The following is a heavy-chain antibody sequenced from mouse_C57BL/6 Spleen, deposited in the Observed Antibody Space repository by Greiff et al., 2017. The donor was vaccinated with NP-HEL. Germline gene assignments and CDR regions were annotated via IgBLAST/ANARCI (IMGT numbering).Heavy chain of an antibody. CDR2: IYPGSGST. Sequence: QVHVKQPGAELVKPGASVKMSCKASGYTFTSYWITWVKQRPGQGLEWIGDIYPGSGSTNYNEKFKSKATLTVDTSSSTAYMQLSSLTSEDSAVYYCARAYRDYSDYWGQGTTLTVSS. CDR1: GYTFTSYW. CDR3: ARAYRDYSDY. J-gene: IGHJ2*01. D-gene: IGHD2-14*01. V-gene: IGHV1-55*01.